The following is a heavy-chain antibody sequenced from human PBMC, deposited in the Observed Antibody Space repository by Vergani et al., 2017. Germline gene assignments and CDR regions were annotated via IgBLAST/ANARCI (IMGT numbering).Heavy chain of an antibody. CDR3: ARDQWDDDGPRGWFAP. CDR2: VYTSGMT. CDR1: GGSINSHNYY. V-gene: IGHV4-61*02. J-gene: IGHJ5*02. Sequence: QVQLQESGPGLVKPSQTLSLTCTVSGGSINSHNYYWSWIRQPAGKGLEWIGRVYTSGMTNYNPSLKSRVTILVDRSKSQLSLKLTSVTAGDTAVYFCARDQWDDDGPRGWFAPWGQGILVTVSS. D-gene: IGHD5-24*01.